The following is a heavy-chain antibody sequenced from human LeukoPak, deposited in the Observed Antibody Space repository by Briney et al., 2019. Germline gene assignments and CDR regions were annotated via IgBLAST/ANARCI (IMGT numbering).Heavy chain of an antibody. Sequence: SETLSLTCAVYGGSFSGYYWSWIRQPPGKGLEWIGYIYYSGSTNYNPSLKSRVTISVDTSKNQFSLKLSSVTAADTAVYYCARAHMITSYYYYYYMDVWGKGTTVTVSS. CDR2: IYYSGST. CDR1: GGSFSGYY. J-gene: IGHJ6*03. D-gene: IGHD3-16*01. V-gene: IGHV4-59*01. CDR3: ARAHMITSYYYYYYMDV.